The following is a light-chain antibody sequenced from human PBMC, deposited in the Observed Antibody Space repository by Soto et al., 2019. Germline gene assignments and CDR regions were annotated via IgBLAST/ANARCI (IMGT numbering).Light chain of an antibody. CDR3: QQYNDWPIT. CDR2: RAS. V-gene: IGKV3-15*01. CDR1: QSINTL. J-gene: IGKJ5*01. Sequence: EIVLTQSPVTLSVSPGETATLSCKTSQSINTLLAWYQQKPGQAPRLVIYRASTRTSDIPARFSGSGSGTEFTLTINGLQSEDFAIYYCQQYNDWPITFGQGTRLEI.